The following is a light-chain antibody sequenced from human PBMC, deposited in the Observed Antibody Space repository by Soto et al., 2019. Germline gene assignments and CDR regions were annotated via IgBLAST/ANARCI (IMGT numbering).Light chain of an antibody. J-gene: IGKJ5*01. CDR2: DAS. CDR3: QQRNTWPPIT. V-gene: IGKV3-11*01. CDR1: QSVRTY. Sequence: EIVLTQAPATLSLSPVEGSTLSCRARQSVRTYLAWYQVKPGQAPRLLIYDASRRASGVPARFSGSGSGTDFTLTISSLEPEDFALYYCQQRNTWPPITFGQGTRLEIK.